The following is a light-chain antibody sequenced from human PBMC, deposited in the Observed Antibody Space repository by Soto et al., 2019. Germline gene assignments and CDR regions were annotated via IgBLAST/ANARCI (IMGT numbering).Light chain of an antibody. CDR3: AAWDDSLSAWV. J-gene: IGLJ3*02. CDR1: RSNIGGNS. V-gene: IGLV1-47*02. Sequence: QSVLTQPPSASGTPGQRVTISCSGSRSNIGGNSVYWYQQLPGTAPKLLMYSTDQRPSGVPDRFSGSKSGSSASLAISGPRSEDEADYYCAAWDDSLSAWVFGGGTKVTVL. CDR2: STD.